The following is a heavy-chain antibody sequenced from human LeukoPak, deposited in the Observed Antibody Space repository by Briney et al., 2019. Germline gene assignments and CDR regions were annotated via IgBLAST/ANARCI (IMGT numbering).Heavy chain of an antibody. D-gene: IGHD1-26*01. V-gene: IGHV3-9*01. Sequence: GGSLRLSCAASGFTFDDYAMHWVRQAPGKGLEWVSGISWNSGSIGYADSVKGRFTISRDNAKNSLYLQMNSLRAEDTALYYCAKDIYGGAIDYWSQGTLVTVSS. J-gene: IGHJ4*02. CDR3: AKDIYGGAIDY. CDR2: ISWNSGSI. CDR1: GFTFDDYA.